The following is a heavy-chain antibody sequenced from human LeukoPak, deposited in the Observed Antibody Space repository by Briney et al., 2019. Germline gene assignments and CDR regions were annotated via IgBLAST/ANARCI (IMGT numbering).Heavy chain of an antibody. Sequence: PSETLSLTCTVSGGSISSSSYYWGWIRQPPGKGLEWIGGIYYSGSTYYNPSLKSRVTISVDTSKNQFSLKLSSVTAADTAVYYCARFCNYYDSSGYYYGFDPWGQGTLVTVSS. V-gene: IGHV4-39*07. CDR1: GGSISSSSYY. D-gene: IGHD3-22*01. CDR3: ARFCNYYDSSGYYYGFDP. J-gene: IGHJ5*02. CDR2: IYYSGST.